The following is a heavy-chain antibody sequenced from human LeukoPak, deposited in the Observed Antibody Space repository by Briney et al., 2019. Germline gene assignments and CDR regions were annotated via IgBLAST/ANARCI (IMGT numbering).Heavy chain of an antibody. CDR2: IRTKPHTYTT. D-gene: IGHD2-15*01. Sequence: GGSLRLSCAASAFTFSGIHMHRLRQASGKGLEWVGLIRTKPHTYTTVYAASVQGRFTISRDDSKNTAYLQMNSLEAEDTAVYYCIRQNCSGGSCSYVDYLGQGTLVTVSS. CDR1: AFTFSGIH. J-gene: IGHJ4*02. V-gene: IGHV3-73*01. CDR3: IRQNCSGGSCSYVDY.